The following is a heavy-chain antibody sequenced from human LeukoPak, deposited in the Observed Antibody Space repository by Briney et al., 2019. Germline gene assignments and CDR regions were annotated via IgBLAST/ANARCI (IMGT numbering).Heavy chain of an antibody. J-gene: IGHJ6*04. D-gene: IGHD3-10*01. V-gene: IGHV3-73*01. Sequence: GGSLKLSCAASGLSFSGSAMHWVRQASGKGLEWVGRIGSKANNYATIYAASVKGRFTISRDDSKNTAYLQMNSLKTEDTAVYYCTLTYYHGSGSYIEGGHYYYYGLDVWGRGTTVTVSS. CDR1: GLSFSGSA. CDR3: TLTYYHGSGSYIEGGHYYYYGLDV. CDR2: IGSKANNYAT.